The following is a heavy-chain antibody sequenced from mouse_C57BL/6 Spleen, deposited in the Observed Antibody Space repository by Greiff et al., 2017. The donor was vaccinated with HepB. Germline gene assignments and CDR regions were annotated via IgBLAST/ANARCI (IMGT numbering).Heavy chain of an antibody. V-gene: IGHV5-16*01. D-gene: IGHD2-4*01. CDR1: GFTFSDYY. CDR3: ARVSLIYYDYDGWYFDV. CDR2: INYDGSST. Sequence: EVNVVESEGGLVQPGSSMKLSCTASGFTFSDYYMAWVRQVPEKGLEWVANINYDGSSTYYLDSLKSRFIISRDNAKNILYLQMSSLKSEDTATYYCARVSLIYYDYDGWYFDVWGTGTTVTVSS. J-gene: IGHJ1*03.